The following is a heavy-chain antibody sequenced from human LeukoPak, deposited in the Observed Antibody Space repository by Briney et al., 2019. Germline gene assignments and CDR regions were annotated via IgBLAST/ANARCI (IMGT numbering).Heavy chain of an antibody. D-gene: IGHD6-6*01. Sequence: PGGSLRLSCAPSGFTFNTYAMTWVRQTPGKGLEWVSAISASGGTTFYGDPVRGRFTVSRDNSKNTLYLQMNGLRAEDTAVYYCARLSLESSTSNWGQGTLVTVSS. CDR3: ARLSLESSTSN. CDR1: GFTFNTYA. V-gene: IGHV3-23*01. CDR2: ISASGGTT. J-gene: IGHJ4*02.